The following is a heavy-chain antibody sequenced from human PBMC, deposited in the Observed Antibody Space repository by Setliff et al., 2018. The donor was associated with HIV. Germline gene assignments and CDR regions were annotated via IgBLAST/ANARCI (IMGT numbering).Heavy chain of an antibody. Sequence: SETLSLTCSVSGASINRGDYHWNWIRQPPGKGLEWIGYMFSNGSTSYNPSLRSRVTISVDTSKNQFSLKLSSVTAADTAVYYCARELLRSWDGSENSYKPYYFDYWGQGTLVTVSS. CDR1: GASINRGDYH. CDR2: MFSNGST. D-gene: IGHD3-10*01. CDR3: ARELLRSWDGSENSYKPYYFDY. V-gene: IGHV4-30-4*08. J-gene: IGHJ4*02.